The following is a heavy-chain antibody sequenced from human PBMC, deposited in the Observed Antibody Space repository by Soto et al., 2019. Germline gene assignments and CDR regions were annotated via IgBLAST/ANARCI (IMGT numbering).Heavy chain of an antibody. V-gene: IGHV1-3*01. D-gene: IGHD2-2*01. Sequence: QVQLVQSGAEVMEPGASVKVSCKASGYTFTTYAMHWVRQAPGQRLEWMGWINGGNGDTKSSQKFPGRVAITRDTSASTAYMQLSSLRSEDTAVYYCARGPNSLLGYCTTSSCYLDYWGQGTLVTVSS. CDR3: ARGPNSLLGYCTTSSCYLDY. CDR1: GYTFTTYA. J-gene: IGHJ4*02. CDR2: INGGNGDT.